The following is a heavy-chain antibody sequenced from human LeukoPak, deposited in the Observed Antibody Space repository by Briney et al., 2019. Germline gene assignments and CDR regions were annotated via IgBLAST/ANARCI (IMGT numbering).Heavy chain of an antibody. Sequence: ASVKVSCTASGYTFTGYYMHWVRQAPGQGLEWMGWINANSGGTNYAQKFQGRVTMTRDTSISTAYMELSRLRSDDTAVYYCARGDGYGFSYYFDYWGQGTLVTVSS. CDR1: GYTFTGYY. CDR2: INANSGGT. J-gene: IGHJ4*02. V-gene: IGHV1-2*02. D-gene: IGHD5-24*01. CDR3: ARGDGYGFSYYFDY.